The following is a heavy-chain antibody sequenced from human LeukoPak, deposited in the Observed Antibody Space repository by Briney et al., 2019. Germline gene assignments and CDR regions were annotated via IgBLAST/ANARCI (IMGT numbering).Heavy chain of an antibody. CDR2: INNSGGT. D-gene: IGHD3-22*01. Sequence: SETLSLTCAVYGGSFSGYYWSWIRQPQGRGLDWFGEINNSGGTNYNPSLKSRVTISVDTSKNQFSLKLSSVTAADTAVYYCARVRITTEIVVVPYYFDYWGQGTLVTVSS. CDR3: ARVRITTEIVVVPYYFDY. J-gene: IGHJ4*02. CDR1: GGSFSGYY. V-gene: IGHV4-34*01.